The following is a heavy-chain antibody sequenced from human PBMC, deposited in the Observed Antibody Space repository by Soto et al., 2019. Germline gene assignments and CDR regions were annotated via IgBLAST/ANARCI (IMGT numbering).Heavy chain of an antibody. CDR1: GFTFGNSW. J-gene: IGHJ4*02. CDR2: MNSDGSST. V-gene: IGHV3-74*01. CDR3: ATAEVDY. Sequence: GGSLRLSCAASGFTFGNSWMHWVRQAPGEGLEWVSRMNSDGSSTNYADSVKGRFTVSRDNAKNTLYLQMNSLRAEDTAVYYCATAEVDYWGPGTLVTVSA.